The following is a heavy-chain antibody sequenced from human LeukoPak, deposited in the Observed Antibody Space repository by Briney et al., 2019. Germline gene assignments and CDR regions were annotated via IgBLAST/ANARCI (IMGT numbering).Heavy chain of an antibody. J-gene: IGHJ4*02. CDR1: GYTFTSYD. CDR2: MNPNSGNT. V-gene: IGHV1-8*01. CDR3: ARGLHYYDSIAWGY. D-gene: IGHD3-22*01. Sequence: ASVKVSCKASGYTFTSYDINWVRQATGQGLEWMGWMNPNSGNTGYAQKFQGGVTMTRNTSISTAYMELSSLRSEDTAVYYCARGLHYYDSIAWGYWGQGTLVTVSS.